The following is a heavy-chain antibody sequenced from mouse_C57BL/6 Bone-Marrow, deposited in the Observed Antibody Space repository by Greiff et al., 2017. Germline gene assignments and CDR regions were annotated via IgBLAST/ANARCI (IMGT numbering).Heavy chain of an antibody. V-gene: IGHV1-64*01. CDR2: IHPNSSST. CDR1: CYTFTSYW. D-gene: IGHD2-4*01. Sequence: QVQLQQPGAELVNPGASVKLSCKASCYTFTSYWMHWVKQRPGQGLEWIGMIHPNSSSTNYNEKFKSKATLTVDKSSSTAYMQLSSLTSEDSAVYYCARRIYYDYDGYWGQGTTLTVSS. CDR3: ARRIYYDYDGY. J-gene: IGHJ2*01.